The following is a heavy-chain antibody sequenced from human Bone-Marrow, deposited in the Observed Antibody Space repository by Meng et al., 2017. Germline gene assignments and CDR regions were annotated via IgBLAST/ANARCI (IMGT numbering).Heavy chain of an antibody. CDR2: ISSSSSYI. Sequence: VRLVESGGGVVQPGRSLSLSGAAYVFTFSSYSMNWVRQAPGKGLEWVSSISSSSSYIYYADSVKGRFTISRDNAKNSLYLQMNSLRAEDTAVYYCSRGDYEQINDYWGQGTLVTVSS. CDR1: VFTFSSYS. V-gene: IGHV3-21*01. CDR3: SRGDYEQINDY. D-gene: IGHD4-17*01. J-gene: IGHJ4*02.